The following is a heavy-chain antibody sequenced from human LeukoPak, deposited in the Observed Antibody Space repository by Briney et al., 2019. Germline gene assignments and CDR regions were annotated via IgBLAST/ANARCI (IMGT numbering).Heavy chain of an antibody. CDR2: VSYDGNNK. V-gene: IGHV3-30-3*01. CDR3: AREITYYDTSGIPGDY. J-gene: IGHJ4*02. Sequence: GGSLRLSCAASGFIFSNYAIHWVRQAPGKGLEWVAVVSYDGNNKYYADSVKGRFTISRDNSKNTLYLQMNSLRAEDTAVYYCAREITYYDTSGIPGDYWGQGTLVTVSS. CDR1: GFIFSNYA. D-gene: IGHD3-22*01.